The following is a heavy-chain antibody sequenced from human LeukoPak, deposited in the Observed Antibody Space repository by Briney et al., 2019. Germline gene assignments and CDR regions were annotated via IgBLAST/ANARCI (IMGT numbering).Heavy chain of an antibody. D-gene: IGHD5-24*01. CDR2: IRSKAYGGTT. Sequence: GGSLRPSCTASGLTFGNNAMSWVRQAPGKGLEWVGFIRSKAYGGTTEYAASVKGRFTISRDDSKSIAYLQMNSLKTEDTAVYYCTIPVRRDGYDDDYWGQGTLVTVSS. J-gene: IGHJ4*02. CDR3: TIPVRRDGYDDDY. V-gene: IGHV3-49*04. CDR1: GLTFGNNA.